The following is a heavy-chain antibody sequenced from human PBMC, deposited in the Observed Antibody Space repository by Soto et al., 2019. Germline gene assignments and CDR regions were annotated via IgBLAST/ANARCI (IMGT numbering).Heavy chain of an antibody. D-gene: IGHD2-15*01. J-gene: IGHJ4*02. Sequence: QVQLVQSGAEVKKPGASVKVSCKASGYTFTSYAMHWVRQAPGQRLEWMGWINAGNGNTKYSQKFQDTVTITRDTSASTAYMELNSLRSEDTAVDYCARRPGGADGPGGYWGQGTLVTVSS. V-gene: IGHV1-3*01. CDR2: INAGNGNT. CDR3: ARRPGGADGPGGY. CDR1: GYTFTSYA.